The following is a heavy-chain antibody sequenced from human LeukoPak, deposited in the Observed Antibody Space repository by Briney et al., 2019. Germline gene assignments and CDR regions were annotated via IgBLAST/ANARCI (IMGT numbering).Heavy chain of an antibody. CDR2: IYYSGST. Sequence: SETLSLTCTVSGGSISSYYWSWIRQPPGKGLEWIGYIYYSGSTNYNPSLKSRVTISVDTSKNQFSLKLSSVTAADTAVYYRARASTYYYDSSGYYYPHYYYYYMDVWGKGTTVTVSS. CDR3: ARASTYYYDSSGYYYPHYYYYYMDV. J-gene: IGHJ6*03. V-gene: IGHV4-59*01. D-gene: IGHD3-22*01. CDR1: GGSISSYY.